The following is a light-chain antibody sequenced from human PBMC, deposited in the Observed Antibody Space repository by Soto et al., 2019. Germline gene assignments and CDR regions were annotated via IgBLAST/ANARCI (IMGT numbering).Light chain of an antibody. J-gene: IGLJ3*02. V-gene: IGLV2-8*01. CDR3: RSFAGSNEVV. Sequence: QSALTQPPSASGSPGQSVTISCTGTSSDVGAYNYVSWYQQHPGKAPKVMIFEVSKRPSGVPDRFSGSKSGNTASLTVSGLKAEDEADYYCRSFAGSNEVVFGGAT. CDR2: EVS. CDR1: SSDVGAYNY.